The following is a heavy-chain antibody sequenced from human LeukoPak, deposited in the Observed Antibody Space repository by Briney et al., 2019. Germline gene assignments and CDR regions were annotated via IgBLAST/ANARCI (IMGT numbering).Heavy chain of an antibody. Sequence: GESLKISCKDSGYSFTSYWIGLVRQMPGKGLEWMGIIYPGDSDTRYSPSFQGQVTISADKSINTAHLQWSSLKASDTAIYYCARRGEAMDPFDYWGQGTLVTVSS. D-gene: IGHD5-18*01. J-gene: IGHJ4*02. CDR3: ARRGEAMDPFDY. CDR1: GYSFTSYW. CDR2: IYPGDSDT. V-gene: IGHV5-51*01.